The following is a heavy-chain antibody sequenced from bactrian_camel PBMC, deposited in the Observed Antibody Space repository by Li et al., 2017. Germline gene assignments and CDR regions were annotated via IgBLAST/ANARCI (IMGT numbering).Heavy chain of an antibody. CDR1: GSTYRSYYV. Sequence: VQLVESGGGSVQAGGSLRLSCAASGSTYRSYYVMAWFRQAPGKEREWVATARADSITLYADSVKGRFTISRDNAKNTVYLLMNSLKPEDTAVYYCVKPNPDARGGFDHWGQGTQVTVS. D-gene: IGHD1*01. CDR3: VKPNPDARGGFDH. J-gene: IGHJ4*01. V-gene: IGHV3S55*01. CDR2: ARADSIT.